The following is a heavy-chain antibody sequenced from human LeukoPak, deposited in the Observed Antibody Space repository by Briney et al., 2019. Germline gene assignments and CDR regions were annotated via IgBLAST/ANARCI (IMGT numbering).Heavy chain of an antibody. Sequence: GGSLRLSCAASGFTFTNYAMTWVRQAPGKGLEWVSAISGSGGNTYYADSVKGRFTISRDNSKNTLYLQMNSLRAEDTAIYYCATSYHSSGNFDYWGQGTLVTVSS. J-gene: IGHJ4*02. CDR3: ATSYHSSGNFDY. D-gene: IGHD3-22*01. V-gene: IGHV3-23*01. CDR1: GFTFTNYA. CDR2: ISGSGGNT.